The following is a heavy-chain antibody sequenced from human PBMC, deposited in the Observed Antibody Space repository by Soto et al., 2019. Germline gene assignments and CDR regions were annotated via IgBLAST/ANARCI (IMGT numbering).Heavy chain of an antibody. J-gene: IGHJ4*02. CDR3: ARVTEEYNWNLFDY. CDR2: IYYSGST. CDR1: GCSIRSGGYC. V-gene: IGHV4-31*03. D-gene: IGHD1-7*01. Sequence: SETLSLTGPVSGCSIRSGGYCWSWIRQHPGKGLEWIGYIYYSGSTYYNPSLKSRVTISVDTSKNQFSLKLSSVTAADTAVYYCARVTEEYNWNLFDYWGQGTLVTVSS.